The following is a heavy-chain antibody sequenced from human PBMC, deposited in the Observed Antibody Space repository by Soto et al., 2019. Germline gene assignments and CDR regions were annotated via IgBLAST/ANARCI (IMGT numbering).Heavy chain of an antibody. V-gene: IGHV3-23*01. CDR1: GFMFSSFA. J-gene: IGHJ2*01. CDR2: TRSNGEHT. CDR3: AKVAGGLGYFDL. Sequence: EVQILESGGGMVQPGGSLRLSCAGSGFMFSSFAMTWVRQAPGKGLEWVSTTRSNGEHTYYADSVKGRFTISRDNSKNTVYLQLNGLTAGDTAIYYCAKVAGGLGYFDLWGRGTLVTVSS. D-gene: IGHD3-16*01.